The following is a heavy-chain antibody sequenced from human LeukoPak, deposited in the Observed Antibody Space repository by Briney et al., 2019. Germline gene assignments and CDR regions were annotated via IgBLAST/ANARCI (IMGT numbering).Heavy chain of an antibody. CDR3: ARDGGDYGVYYYYMDV. J-gene: IGHJ6*03. V-gene: IGHV1-69*05. D-gene: IGHD4-17*01. Sequence: SAKVSRKASRGTFSSYAISWVREAPGQGLEWMGGIIPIFGTANYAQKFQGRVTITTDESTSTAYMELSSLRSEDTAVYYCARDGGDYGVYYYYMDVWGKGTTVTVSS. CDR1: RGTFSSYA. CDR2: IIPIFGTA.